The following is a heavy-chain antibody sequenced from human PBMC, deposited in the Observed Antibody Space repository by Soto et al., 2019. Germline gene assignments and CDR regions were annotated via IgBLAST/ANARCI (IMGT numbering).Heavy chain of an antibody. CDR1: GYTFTSYG. J-gene: IGHJ5*02. Sequence: QVQLVQSGAEVKKPGASVKVSCKASGYTFTSYGISWVRQAPGQGLEWMGWISAYNGNTNYAQKLQDRVTMTTGTSTSTADMELGSLRSGGMSVYYCEREGANWFDPWGQGTLVTVSS. CDR2: ISAYNGNT. CDR3: EREGANWFDP. V-gene: IGHV1-18*03.